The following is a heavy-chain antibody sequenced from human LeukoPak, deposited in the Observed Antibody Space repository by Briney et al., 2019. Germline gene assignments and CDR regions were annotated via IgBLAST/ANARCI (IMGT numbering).Heavy chain of an antibody. V-gene: IGHV3-30*18. CDR3: AKDGPRRGSYSYYYMDV. CDR1: GFTFSSYG. CDR2: ISYDGSNK. Sequence: GGSLRLSCAASGFTFSSYGMHWVRQAPGKGLEWVAVISYDGSNKYYADSVKGRFTISRDNAKKSLYLQMNSLRAEDTAVYYCAKDGPRRGSYSYYYMDVWGKGTTVTVSS. D-gene: IGHD1-26*01. J-gene: IGHJ6*03.